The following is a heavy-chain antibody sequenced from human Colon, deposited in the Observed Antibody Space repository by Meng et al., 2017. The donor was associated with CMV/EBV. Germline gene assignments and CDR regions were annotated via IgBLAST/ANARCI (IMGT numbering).Heavy chain of an antibody. CDR1: GYTFTKYW. D-gene: IGHD5-18*01. V-gene: IGHV5-51*01. Sequence: GGSLRLSCEGSGYTFTKYWVGWVRQVPGKGLEWMGIIYPGHSDTRYSPSFQGQVAISVDKSINTAYLQWGSLQASDTTIYYCARGDERGYSYLPYWGQGTLVTVSS. CDR2: IYPGHSDT. CDR3: ARGDERGYSYLPY. J-gene: IGHJ4*02.